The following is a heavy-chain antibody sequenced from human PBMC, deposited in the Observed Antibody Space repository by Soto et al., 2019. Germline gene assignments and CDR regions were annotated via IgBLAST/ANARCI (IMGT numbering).Heavy chain of an antibody. CDR1: GCSISSGGYY. CDR2: TYYSGST. CDR3: ERVAYYYDSSGYLFDY. Sequence: QVQLQESGPGLVKPSQTLSLTCTVSGCSISSGGYYWSWIRQHPGKGLEWIGYTYYSGSTYYNPTLKGRVTISVDTSKNQFALKLSSVTAADTAVYYCERVAYYYDSSGYLFDYWGQGTLVTVSS. J-gene: IGHJ4*02. D-gene: IGHD3-22*01. V-gene: IGHV4-31*03.